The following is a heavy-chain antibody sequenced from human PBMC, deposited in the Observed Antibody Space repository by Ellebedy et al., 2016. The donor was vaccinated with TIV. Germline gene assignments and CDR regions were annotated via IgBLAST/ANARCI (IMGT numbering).Heavy chain of an antibody. CDR3: ARDQGINLVRGDHPLRY. CDR1: GFTFSDYY. CDR2: ISSSGSTK. Sequence: PGGSLRLSCAASGFTFSDYYMSRIRQAPGKGLEWVSYISSSGSTKYYADSVKGRFTISRDNAKNSLYLQMHSLRAEDTAVYYCARDQGINLVRGDHPLRYWGQGTLVTVSS. J-gene: IGHJ4*02. D-gene: IGHD3-10*01. V-gene: IGHV3-11*04.